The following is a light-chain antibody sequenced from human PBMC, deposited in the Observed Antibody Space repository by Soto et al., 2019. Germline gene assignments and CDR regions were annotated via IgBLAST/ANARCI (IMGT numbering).Light chain of an antibody. CDR2: SAS. CDR1: QSVSSSY. V-gene: IGKV3-20*01. J-gene: IGKJ1*01. Sequence: DIVLTQSPGTLSLSPGERATLSCRASQSVSSSYLAWYQQKPGQAPRLLIYSASSRATGIPDKFSGSGSGTDFTLTISGLEPEDFAVYYCQHYGASPAAFGQGTKVEIK. CDR3: QHYGASPAA.